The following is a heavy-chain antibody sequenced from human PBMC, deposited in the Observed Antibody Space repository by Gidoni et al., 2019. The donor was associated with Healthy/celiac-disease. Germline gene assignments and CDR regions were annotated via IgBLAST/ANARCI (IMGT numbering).Heavy chain of an antibody. D-gene: IGHD1-26*01. J-gene: IGHJ4*02. CDR1: GFTFSSYA. CDR3: VKSPKWELLRGYFDY. V-gene: IGHV3-64D*06. CDR2: ISSNGGST. Sequence: SLRLSCSASGFTFSSYAMHWVRQAPGKGLEYVSAISSNGGSTYYADSVKGRFTISRDNSKNTLYLQMSSLRAEDTAVYYCVKSPKWELLRGYFDYWGQGTLVTVSS.